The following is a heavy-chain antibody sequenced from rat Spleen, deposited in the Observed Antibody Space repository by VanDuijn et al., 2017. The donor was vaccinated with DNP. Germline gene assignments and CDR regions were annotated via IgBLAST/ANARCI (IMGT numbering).Heavy chain of an antibody. J-gene: IGHJ2*01. CDR3: ASSKGPYFDY. CDR2: ISYDGSST. V-gene: IGHV5-29*01. CDR1: GFTFSDYY. Sequence: EVQLVETGGGLVQPGRSLKLSCAASGFTFSDYYMAWVRQAPTKGLEWVATISYDGSSTYYRDSVKGRFTISRDNAKSTLYLQMDSLRSEDTATYYCASSKGPYFDYWGQGVMVTVSS.